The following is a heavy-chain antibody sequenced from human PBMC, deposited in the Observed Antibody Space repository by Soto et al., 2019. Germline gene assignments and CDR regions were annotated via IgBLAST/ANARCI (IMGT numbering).Heavy chain of an antibody. V-gene: IGHV4-30-4*01. CDR2: IFDSGST. J-gene: IGHJ2*01. Sequence: QVQLQESGPGLVKPSETLSLTCTVSGGSISGGVHSWSWIRQPPGKGLEWIGHIFDSGSTYYHPSLKSRLTISVDTSKNHFSLRLSSVTAADTAVYYCAREIMPLTNDWYFDLWGRGTLVTVSS. D-gene: IGHD2-8*01. CDR1: GGSISGGVHS. CDR3: AREIMPLTNDWYFDL.